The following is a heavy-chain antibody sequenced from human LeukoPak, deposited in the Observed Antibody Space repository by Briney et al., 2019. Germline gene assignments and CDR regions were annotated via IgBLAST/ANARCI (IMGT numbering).Heavy chain of an antibody. Sequence: GGSLRLSCAASGFTFSSYGMSWVRQAPGKGLEWVSSISGSGGSTYYADSVKGRFTISRDNSKNTLYLQMNSLRAEDTAVYYCANVHYGDTTGYFDYWGQGTLVTVSS. D-gene: IGHD4-17*01. V-gene: IGHV3-23*01. CDR2: ISGSGGST. J-gene: IGHJ4*02. CDR1: GFTFSSYG. CDR3: ANVHYGDTTGYFDY.